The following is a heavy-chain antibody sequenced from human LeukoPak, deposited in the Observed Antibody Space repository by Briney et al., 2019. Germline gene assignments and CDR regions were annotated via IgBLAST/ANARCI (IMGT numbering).Heavy chain of an antibody. V-gene: IGHV4-34*01. Sequence: SETLSLTCAVYGGSFSGYYWSWIRQPPGKGLEWIGEINHSGSTNYNPSLKSRVTISVDTSKNQFSLKLSSVTAADTAVYYCARRGGQRRVLGRQNYYMDVWGKGTTVTVSS. CDR1: GGSFSGYY. CDR3: ARRGGQRRVLGRQNYYMDV. CDR2: INHSGST. J-gene: IGHJ6*03. D-gene: IGHD2-8*01.